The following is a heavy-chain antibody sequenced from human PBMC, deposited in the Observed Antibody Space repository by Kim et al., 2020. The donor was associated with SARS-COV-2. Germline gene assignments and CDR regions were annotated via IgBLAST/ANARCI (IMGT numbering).Heavy chain of an antibody. CDR3: ARATQLRYFDWPDFDY. D-gene: IGHD3-9*01. J-gene: IGHJ4*02. Sequence: ASVKVSCKASGYTFTSYGISWVRQAPGQGLEWMGWISAYNGNTNYAQKLQGRVTMTTDTSTSTAYMELRSLRSDDTAVYYCARATQLRYFDWPDFDYWGQGTLVTVSS. V-gene: IGHV1-18*04. CDR2: ISAYNGNT. CDR1: GYTFTSYG.